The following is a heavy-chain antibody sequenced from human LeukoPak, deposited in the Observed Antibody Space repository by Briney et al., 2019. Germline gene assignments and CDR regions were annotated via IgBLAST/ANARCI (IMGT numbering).Heavy chain of an antibody. CDR2: INHSGST. CDR1: GGSISSYY. Sequence: SETLSLTCTVSGGSISSYYWSWIRQPPGKGLEWIGEINHSGSTNYNPSLKSRVTISVDTSKNQFSLKLSSVTAADTAVYYCARGISSWYHWFDPWGQGTLVTVSS. V-gene: IGHV4-34*01. J-gene: IGHJ5*02. CDR3: ARGISSWYHWFDP. D-gene: IGHD6-13*01.